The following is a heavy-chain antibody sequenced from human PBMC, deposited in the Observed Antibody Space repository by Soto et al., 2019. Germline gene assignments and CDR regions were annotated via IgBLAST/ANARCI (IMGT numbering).Heavy chain of an antibody. J-gene: IGHJ6*02. CDR1: GASIGTSNW. CDR2: IHDSGST. V-gene: IGHV4-4*02. Sequence: SETLSLTCAVSGASIGTSNWWSWVRQSPGKGLEWIGEIHDSGSTESNPSLKSRVTISVDTSKNQFSLKLSSVTAADTAVYYCARHISYYYYGMDVWGQGTTVSV. D-gene: IGHD1-20*01. CDR3: ARHISYYYYGMDV.